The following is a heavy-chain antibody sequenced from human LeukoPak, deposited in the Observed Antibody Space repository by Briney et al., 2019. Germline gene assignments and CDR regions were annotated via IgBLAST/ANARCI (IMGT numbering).Heavy chain of an antibody. CDR1: GFTFSSYE. CDR2: ISSSGSTI. CDR3: ARVRGEDFDY. Sequence: PGGSLRLSCAASGFTFSSYEMNWVRQAPGKGLEWVSYISSSGSTIYYADSVKGRFTISRDNAENSLYLQMNRLRAEDTAVYYCARVRGEDFDYWGQGTLVTVSS. J-gene: IGHJ4*02. D-gene: IGHD2-15*01. V-gene: IGHV3-48*03.